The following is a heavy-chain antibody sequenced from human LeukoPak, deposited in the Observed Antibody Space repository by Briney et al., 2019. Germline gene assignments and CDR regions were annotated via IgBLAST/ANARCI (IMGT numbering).Heavy chain of an antibody. V-gene: IGHV4-38-2*01. J-gene: IGHJ6*03. Sequence: SETLSLTCAVSNYPITSDYYWVWIRQPPGQGLEWSGQIFHRGIAHYNPSLKSRVTMSVDTSRSQFSVNLNSVTAAETAVYYCGRAGFGTAYNRFYYYLDVWGKGTTVTVSS. CDR1: NYPITSDYY. CDR2: IFHRGIA. CDR3: GRAGFGTAYNRFYYYLDV. D-gene: IGHD3-16*01.